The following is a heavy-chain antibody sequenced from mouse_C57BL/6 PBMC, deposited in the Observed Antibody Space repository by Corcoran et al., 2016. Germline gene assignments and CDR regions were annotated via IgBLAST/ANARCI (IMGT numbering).Heavy chain of an antibody. CDR1: GYTFTSYD. V-gene: IGHV1-85*01. CDR3: AIITTVVEGFYAMDY. D-gene: IGHD1-1*01. Sequence: QVQLQQSGPELVKPGASVKLSCKASGYTFTSYDINWVKQRPGQGLEWIGWIYPRDGSTKYNEKFKGKATLTVDTSSSTAYMELHSLTSEDSAVYFCAIITTVVEGFYAMDYWGQGTSVTVSS. CDR2: IYPRDGST. J-gene: IGHJ4*01.